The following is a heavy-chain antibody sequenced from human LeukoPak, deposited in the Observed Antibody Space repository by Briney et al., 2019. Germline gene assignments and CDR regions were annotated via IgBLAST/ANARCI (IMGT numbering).Heavy chain of an antibody. CDR1: GFTFSSYA. CDR3: AREWFGEFVDY. Sequence: GRSLRLSCAASGFTFSSYAMHWVRQALGKGLEWVAVISYDGSNKYYADSVKGRFTISRDNSKNTLYLQMNSLRAEDTAVYYCAREWFGEFVDYWGQGTLVTVSS. V-gene: IGHV3-30-3*01. CDR2: ISYDGSNK. J-gene: IGHJ4*02. D-gene: IGHD3-10*01.